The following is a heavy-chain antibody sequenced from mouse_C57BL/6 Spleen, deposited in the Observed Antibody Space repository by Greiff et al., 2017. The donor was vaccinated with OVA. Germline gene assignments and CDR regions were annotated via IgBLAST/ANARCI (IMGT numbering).Heavy chain of an antibody. D-gene: IGHD2-1*01. CDR2: ISSGSSTI. Sequence: EVKVVESGGGLVKPGGSLKLSCAASGFTFSDYGMHWVRQAPEKGLEWVAYISSGSSTIYYADTVKGRFTISRDNAKNTLFLHMTSLRSEDTAMYYCARPYGKNYYAMDYWGQGTSVTVSS. J-gene: IGHJ4*01. CDR1: GFTFSDYG. CDR3: ARPYGKNYYAMDY. V-gene: IGHV5-17*01.